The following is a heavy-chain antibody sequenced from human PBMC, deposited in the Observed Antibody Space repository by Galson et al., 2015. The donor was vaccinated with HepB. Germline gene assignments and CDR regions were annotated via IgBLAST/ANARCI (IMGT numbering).Heavy chain of an antibody. CDR3: AADEGYSSGWSSREYWYFDL. CDR2: IVVGSGNT. CDR1: GFTFTSSA. V-gene: IGHV1-58*01. D-gene: IGHD6-19*01. Sequence: SVKVSCKASGFTFTSSAVKWVRQARGQRLEWIGWIVVGSGNTNYAQKFQERVTITRDMSTSTAYMELSSLRSEDTAVYYCAADEGYSSGWSSREYWYFDLWGRGTLGTVSS. J-gene: IGHJ2*01.